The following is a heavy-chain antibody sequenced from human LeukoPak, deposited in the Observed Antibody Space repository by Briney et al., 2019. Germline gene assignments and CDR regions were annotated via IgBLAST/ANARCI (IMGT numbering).Heavy chain of an antibody. Sequence: GASVKVSCKASGYTFTSYGISWVRQAPGQGLEWMGAIIPIFGTANYAQKFQGRVTITADKSTSTAYMELSSLRSEDTAVYYCARRYDKNAFDIWGQGTMVTVSS. J-gene: IGHJ3*02. V-gene: IGHV1-69*06. CDR3: ARRYDKNAFDI. CDR2: IIPIFGTA. CDR1: GYTFTSYG. D-gene: IGHD3-10*01.